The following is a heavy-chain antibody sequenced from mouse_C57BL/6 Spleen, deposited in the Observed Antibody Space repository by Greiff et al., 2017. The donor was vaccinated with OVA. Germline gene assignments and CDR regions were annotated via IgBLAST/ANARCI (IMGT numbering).Heavy chain of an antibody. J-gene: IGHJ4*01. V-gene: IGHV1-26*01. D-gene: IGHD2-5*01. CDR1: GYTFTDYY. CDR2: INPNNGGT. CDR3: ARPYSNYVMDY. Sequence: VQLQQSGPELVKPGASVKISCKASGYTFTDYYMNWVKQSHGKSLEWIGDINPNNGGTSYNQKFKGKATLTVDKSSSTAYMELRSLTSEDSAVYYCARPYSNYVMDYWGQGTSVTVSS.